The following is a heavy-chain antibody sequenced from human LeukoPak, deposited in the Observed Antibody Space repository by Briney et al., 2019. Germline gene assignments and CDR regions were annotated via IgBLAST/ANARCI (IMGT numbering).Heavy chain of an antibody. CDR1: GFTFSSYA. CDR2: ISGSGGST. Sequence: GGSLRLSCAASGFTFSSYAMSWVRQAPGKGLEWVSAISGSGGSTYYADSVKGRFTISRDNAKNSLYLQMNSLRDEDTAVYYCARLVGSRSCSGGTCYSDYWGQGTLVTVSS. D-gene: IGHD2-15*01. V-gene: IGHV3-23*01. CDR3: ARLVGSRSCSGGTCYSDY. J-gene: IGHJ4*02.